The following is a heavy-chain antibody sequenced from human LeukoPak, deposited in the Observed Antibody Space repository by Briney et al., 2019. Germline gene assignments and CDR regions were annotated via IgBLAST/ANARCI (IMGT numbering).Heavy chain of an antibody. CDR3: ARDELGYGSGSYYGMDV. CDR1: GGSISSGDYY. Sequence: PSETLSLTCTVSGGSISSGDYYWRWIRQPPGKGLEWIGYIYYSGSTYYNPSLKSRVTISVDTSKNQFSLKLSSVTAADTAVYYCARDELGYGSGSYYGMDVWGQGTTVTVSS. V-gene: IGHV4-30-4*01. J-gene: IGHJ6*02. CDR2: IYYSGST. D-gene: IGHD3-10*01.